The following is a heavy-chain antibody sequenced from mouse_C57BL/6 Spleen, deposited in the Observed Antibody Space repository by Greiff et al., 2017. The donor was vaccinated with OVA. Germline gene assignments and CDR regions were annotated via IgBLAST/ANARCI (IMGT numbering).Heavy chain of an antibody. CDR3: AHYGSSSAWFAY. CDR2: INPSSGYT. V-gene: IGHV1-4*01. CDR1: GYTFTSYT. Sequence: QVQLQQSGAELARPGASVKMSCKASGYTFTSYTMHWAKQRPGQGLEWIGYINPSSGYTKYNQKFKDKATLTADKSSSTAYMQLSSLTSEDSAVYYCAHYGSSSAWFAYWGQGTLVTVSA. D-gene: IGHD1-1*01. J-gene: IGHJ3*01.